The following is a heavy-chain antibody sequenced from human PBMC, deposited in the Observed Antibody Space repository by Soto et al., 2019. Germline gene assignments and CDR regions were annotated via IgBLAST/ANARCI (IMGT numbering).Heavy chain of an antibody. J-gene: IGHJ4*02. V-gene: IGHV3-33*01. CDR1: GFTFSSYG. CDR3: ARSSHYYDSSGYYY. Sequence: QVQLVESGGGVVQPGRSLRLSCAASGFTFSSYGMHWVRQAPGKGLEWVAVIWYDGSNKYYADSVKGRFTISRDNSKNTLYLQMNSLRAEDTAVYYCARSSHYYDSSGYYYWGQGTLVTVSS. D-gene: IGHD3-22*01. CDR2: IWYDGSNK.